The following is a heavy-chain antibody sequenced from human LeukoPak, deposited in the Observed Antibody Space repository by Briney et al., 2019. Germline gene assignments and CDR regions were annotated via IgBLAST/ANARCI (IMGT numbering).Heavy chain of an antibody. Sequence: GGSLRLSCAASGFTFSSYGMHWVRQAPGKGLEWVAFIRYDGSNKYYADSAKGRFTISRDNSKNTLYLQMNSLRAEDTAVYYCAKDRLSSGWPEYYFDYWGQGTLVTVSS. J-gene: IGHJ4*02. CDR2: IRYDGSNK. V-gene: IGHV3-30*02. CDR3: AKDRLSSGWPEYYFDY. CDR1: GFTFSSYG. D-gene: IGHD6-19*01.